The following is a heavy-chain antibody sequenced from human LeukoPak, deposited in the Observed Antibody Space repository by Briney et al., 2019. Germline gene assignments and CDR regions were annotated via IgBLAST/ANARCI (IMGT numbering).Heavy chain of an antibody. CDR1: GDSISGFY. CDR3: ARELAGIAARPIDY. V-gene: IGHV4-4*07. Sequence: ASETLSLTCTVSGDSISGFYWTWIRQPAGKGLEWIGHIYSTGSTDYNPSLKSRVTMSVDTSKNLFSLKLSSVTAADTAVYYCARELAGIAARPIDYWGQGTLVTVSS. J-gene: IGHJ4*02. CDR2: IYSTGST. D-gene: IGHD6-6*01.